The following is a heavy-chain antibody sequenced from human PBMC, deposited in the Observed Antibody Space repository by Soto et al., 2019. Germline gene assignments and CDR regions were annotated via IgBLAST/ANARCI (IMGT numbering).Heavy chain of an antibody. J-gene: IGHJ5*02. V-gene: IGHV4-59*01. CDR3: AREHDYSNYWWFDP. Sequence: PSETLSLTCTVSGGSISSYYWSWIRQPPGKGLEWIGYIYYSGSTNYNPSLKSRVTISVDTSKNQFSLKLSSVTAADTAVYYCAREHDYSNYWWFDPWGQGTLVTVSS. CDR2: IYYSGST. CDR1: GGSISSYY. D-gene: IGHD4-4*01.